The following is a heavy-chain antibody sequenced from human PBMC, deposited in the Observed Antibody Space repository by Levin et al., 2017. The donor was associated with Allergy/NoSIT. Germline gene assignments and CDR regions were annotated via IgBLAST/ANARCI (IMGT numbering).Heavy chain of an antibody. V-gene: IGHV3-23*01. J-gene: IGHJ4*02. D-gene: IGHD2/OR15-2a*01. CDR1: GFNFYMYD. Sequence: LSLTCAASGFNFYMYDMTWVRQAPGKGLEWVSSITSDGRSTYYADSVKGRFTISRDNSKNVLYLQMDSLRVEDTAVFFCVKGALNSITLLDFWGQGDLVTVSS. CDR2: ITSDGRST. CDR3: VKGALNSITLLDF.